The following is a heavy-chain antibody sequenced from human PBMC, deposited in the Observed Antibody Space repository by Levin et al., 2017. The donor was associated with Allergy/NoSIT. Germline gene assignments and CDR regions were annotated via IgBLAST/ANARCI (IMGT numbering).Heavy chain of an antibody. CDR3: AKDYRRGAWYFDL. CDR1: GFSLSAYG. J-gene: IGHJ2*01. Sequence: GESLKISCTTSGFSLSAYGMHWVRQVPGKGPEWLTLMSYDGSKTYYADSVKGRFTISRDVSKNTLYLQMDSLKYEDTAVYYCAKDYRRGAWYFDLWGRGTLVTVSS. CDR2: MSYDGSKT. V-gene: IGHV3-30*18. D-gene: IGHD3-10*01.